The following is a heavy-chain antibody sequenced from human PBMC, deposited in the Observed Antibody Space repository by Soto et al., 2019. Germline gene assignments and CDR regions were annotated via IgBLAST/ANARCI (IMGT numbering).Heavy chain of an antibody. CDR3: ARPQTYGGKPGYFDY. CDR1: GGSFSSYY. D-gene: IGHD4-17*01. V-gene: IGHV4-39*01. Sequence: SETLSLTCAVYGGSFSSYYWGWIRQPPGKGLEWIGSIYYSGSTYYNPSLKSRVTISVDTSKNQFSLKLSSVTAADTAVYYCARPQTYGGKPGYFDYWGQGTLVTVSS. J-gene: IGHJ4*02. CDR2: IYYSGST.